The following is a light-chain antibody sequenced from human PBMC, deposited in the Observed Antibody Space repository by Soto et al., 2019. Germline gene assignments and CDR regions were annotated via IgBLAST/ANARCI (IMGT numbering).Light chain of an antibody. CDR1: QGISSC. V-gene: IGKV1-8*01. CDR3: PQYYSYPRT. CDR2: AAS. Sequence: AIRMTQTPSSFSASTGDRVTITCRASQGISSCLAWYQQRPGKAPKLLIYAASTLQSGVPSRFSGSGSGTDFTLTISCLQSEDFATYYCPQYYSYPRTFGQGTKVEIK. J-gene: IGKJ1*01.